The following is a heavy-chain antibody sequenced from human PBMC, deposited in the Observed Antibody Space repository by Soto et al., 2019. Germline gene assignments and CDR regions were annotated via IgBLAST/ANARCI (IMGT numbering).Heavy chain of an antibody. CDR2: FDPEDGET. J-gene: IGHJ5*02. D-gene: IGHD6-6*01. CDR1: GYTLTELS. CDR3: ATGLIAARDWIDP. Sequence: ASVKVSCKVSGYTLTELSMHWVRQAPGKGLEWMGGFDPEDGETIYAQKFQGRVTMTEDASTDTAYMELSSLRSEDTAVYYCATGLIAARDWIDPWGPGTLVTVSS. V-gene: IGHV1-24*01.